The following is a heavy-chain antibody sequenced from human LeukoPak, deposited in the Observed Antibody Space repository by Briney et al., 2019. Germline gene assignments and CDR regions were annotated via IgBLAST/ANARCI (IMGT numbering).Heavy chain of an antibody. J-gene: IGHJ4*02. Sequence: ASVKVSCKASGYTFTSYGISWVRQAPGQGLEWMGWISAYNGNTNYAQKFQGRVTMTRDTSTSTVYMELSSLRSEDTAVYYCAREGAIAAACDYWGQGTLVTVSS. CDR2: ISAYNGNT. CDR1: GYTFTSYG. V-gene: IGHV1-18*01. D-gene: IGHD6-13*01. CDR3: AREGAIAAACDY.